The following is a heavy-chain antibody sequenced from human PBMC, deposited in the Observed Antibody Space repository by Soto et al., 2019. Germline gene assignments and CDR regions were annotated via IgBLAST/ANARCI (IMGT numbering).Heavy chain of an antibody. D-gene: IGHD3-10*01. CDR2: ISGGGDTT. CDR1: GLTFNNYA. CDR3: AKGRGGSGSLTPRVDF. Sequence: EVQLLESGGGLEQPGGSLRLSGAASGLTFNNYAMTWVRQAPGRGLGWVSAISGGGDTTSYADSVKGRFTVSRDGSKNTLYLQMSSLRAEDTALYYCAKGRGGSGSLTPRVDFWGQGTLVTVSS. J-gene: IGHJ4*02. V-gene: IGHV3-23*01.